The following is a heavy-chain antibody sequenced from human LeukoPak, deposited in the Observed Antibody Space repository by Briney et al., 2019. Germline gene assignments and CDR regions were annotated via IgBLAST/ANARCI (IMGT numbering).Heavy chain of an antibody. V-gene: IGHV3-74*01. Sequence: GGSLRLSCAASGFALSDYWMHWVRQAPGKGLVWVSRINSEGGLISYADSVKGRFTIYRDNAKNTLYLQMNGLTAEDTAMYYCTRAAEQRPIDYWGQGTLVTVSS. J-gene: IGHJ4*02. CDR1: GFALSDYW. D-gene: IGHD6-25*01. CDR3: TRAAEQRPIDY. CDR2: INSEGGLI.